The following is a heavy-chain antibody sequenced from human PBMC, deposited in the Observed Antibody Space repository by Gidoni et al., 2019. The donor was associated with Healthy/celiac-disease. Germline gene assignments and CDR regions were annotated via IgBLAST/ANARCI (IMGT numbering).Heavy chain of an antibody. D-gene: IGHD3-10*01. CDR2: INPNSGGT. CDR1: GYTFTGYY. J-gene: IGHJ6*02. CDR3: ARVKSNYYGSGSHEAAAGMDV. Sequence: QVQLVQSGAEVKKTGASVKVSCKASGYTFTGYYMHWVRQAPGQGLEWMGWINPNSGGTNYAQKFQGWVTMTRDTSISTAYMELSRLRSDDTAVYYGARVKSNYYGSGSHEAAAGMDVWGQGTTVTVSS. V-gene: IGHV1-2*04.